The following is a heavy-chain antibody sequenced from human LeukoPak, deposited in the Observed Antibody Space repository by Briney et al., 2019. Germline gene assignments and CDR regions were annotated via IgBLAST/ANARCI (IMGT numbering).Heavy chain of an antibody. CDR2: INQDGGVK. Sequence: GGSLRLSCAASGFTFSNYWMSWVGQAPGKGLEWVANINQDGGVKYYVDSLKGRFTISRDNAKNSLYLQMNSLRGDDTAVYYCARIGYSSSSEDYWGQGTLVTVSS. D-gene: IGHD6-6*01. CDR1: GFTFSNYW. CDR3: ARIGYSSSSEDY. V-gene: IGHV3-7*01. J-gene: IGHJ4*02.